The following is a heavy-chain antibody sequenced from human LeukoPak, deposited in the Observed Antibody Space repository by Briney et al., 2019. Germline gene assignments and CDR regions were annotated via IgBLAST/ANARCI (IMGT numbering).Heavy chain of an antibody. Sequence: GASVKVSCKASGYTFTSYGISWVRQATGQGLEWMGWMNPKRGNTGYAHKFQGRVTITRNTSITTAYMELSSLRSEDTAVYYCAKSSGWDLDAFDIWGQGTMVTVSS. CDR2: MNPKRGNT. D-gene: IGHD6-19*01. CDR1: GYTFTSYG. CDR3: AKSSGWDLDAFDI. V-gene: IGHV1-8*03. J-gene: IGHJ3*02.